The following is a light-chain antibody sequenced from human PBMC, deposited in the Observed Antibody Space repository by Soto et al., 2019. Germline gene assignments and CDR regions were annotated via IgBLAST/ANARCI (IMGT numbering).Light chain of an antibody. CDR2: GAS. V-gene: IGKV3-20*01. Sequence: EIVLTQSPGTLSLSPGERATLSCRASQSVNSNYLAWYQQKPGQGPRLLMYGASSRATGIPDRFSGSGSGTDFPLTISRLEPKDFEGYYCQQYNSQPRTSGQGTKVE. CDR1: QSVNSNY. J-gene: IGKJ1*01. CDR3: QQYNSQPRT.